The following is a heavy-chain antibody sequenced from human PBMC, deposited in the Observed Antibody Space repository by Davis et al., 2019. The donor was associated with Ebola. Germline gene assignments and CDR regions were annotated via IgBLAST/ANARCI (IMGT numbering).Heavy chain of an antibody. CDR1: GGTFSSYG. V-gene: IGHV1-18*01. CDR3: ARDETYLYDMDV. J-gene: IGHJ6*02. CDR2: ISAYNGNT. Sequence: ASVKVSCKASGGTFSSYGISWVRQAPGQGLEWMGWISAYNGNTNYAQKLQGRVTMTTDTSTSTAYMELRSLRSDDTAVYYCARDETYLYDMDVWGQGTTVTVSS.